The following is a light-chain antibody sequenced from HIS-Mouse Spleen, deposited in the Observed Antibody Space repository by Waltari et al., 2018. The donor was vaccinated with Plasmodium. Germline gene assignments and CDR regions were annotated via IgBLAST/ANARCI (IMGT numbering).Light chain of an antibody. Sequence: EIVMTQPPATLPVSPGESATLTRRASQRVSSNLAWYHKKPGQAPRLLIYGASSRATGIPARFSGSGSGTEFTLTISSLQSEDFAVYYCQQYNSWSFTFGPGTRVDIK. CDR3: QQYNSWSFT. CDR2: GAS. CDR1: QRVSSN. J-gene: IGKJ3*01. V-gene: IGKV3-15*01.